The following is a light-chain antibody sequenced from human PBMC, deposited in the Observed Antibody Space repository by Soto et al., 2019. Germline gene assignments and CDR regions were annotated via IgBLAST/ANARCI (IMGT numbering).Light chain of an antibody. CDR1: QSVNSGY. CDR2: GAS. Sequence: EIVLTQSPGTLSLSPGERATLSCRSSQSVNSGYLAWYQQKPGQAPRLLIYGASSRATGIPDRFSGSGSGTDFTLTISGLEPEDFAVYYCQQYSSSPLTFGGGTKVEIK. J-gene: IGKJ4*01. V-gene: IGKV3-20*01. CDR3: QQYSSSPLT.